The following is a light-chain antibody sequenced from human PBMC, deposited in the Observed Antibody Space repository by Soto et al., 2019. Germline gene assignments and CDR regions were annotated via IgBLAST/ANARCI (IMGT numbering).Light chain of an antibody. Sequence: EIMMTQSPATLSVSTGERATLSCRASQSVSSNLAWYQQKPGQAPRLLIYGASTRATGIPARFSGSGSGTEFTLTISSLQSEDFAVYYCQQYNKERTFGQGAKVDI. CDR2: GAS. J-gene: IGKJ1*01. CDR1: QSVSSN. CDR3: QQYNKERT. V-gene: IGKV3-15*01.